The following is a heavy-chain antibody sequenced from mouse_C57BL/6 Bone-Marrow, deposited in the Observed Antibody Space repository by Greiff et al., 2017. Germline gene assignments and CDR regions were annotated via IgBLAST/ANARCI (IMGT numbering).Heavy chain of an antibody. CDR2: INPYNGGT. CDR3: ARRDYYGSRTWFAY. J-gene: IGHJ3*01. V-gene: IGHV1-19*01. D-gene: IGHD1-1*01. Sequence: EVKVVESGPVLVKPGASVKMSCKASGYTFTDYYMNWVKQSHGQSLEWIGVINPYNGGTSYNQKFKGKATLTVDKSSSTAYMELNSLTSEDSAVYYCARRDYYGSRTWFAYWGQGTLVTVSA. CDR1: GYTFTDYY.